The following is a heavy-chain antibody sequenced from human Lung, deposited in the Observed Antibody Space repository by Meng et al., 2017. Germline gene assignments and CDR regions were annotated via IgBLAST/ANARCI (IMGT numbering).Heavy chain of an antibody. CDR2: INPKSGDT. Sequence: QVERVESGAEVKKPGAPVKVSCKASGYTFTGYWLHWVRRAPGQGLEWMGRINPKSGDTHYAQRFQGRVTMAGDTSISTAYMELSGLRSDDTAMYYCARDEDISAAGKLFGDYWGQGTLVTVSS. J-gene: IGHJ4*02. CDR1: GYTFTGYW. D-gene: IGHD6-13*01. CDR3: ARDEDISAAGKLFGDY. V-gene: IGHV1-2*06.